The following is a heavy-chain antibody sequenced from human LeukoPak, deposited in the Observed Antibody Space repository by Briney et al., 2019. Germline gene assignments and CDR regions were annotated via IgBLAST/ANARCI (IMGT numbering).Heavy chain of an antibody. J-gene: IGHJ4*02. Sequence: PVGSLRLSCAASGFTFSSYEMNWVRQAPGKGLEWVSYISSSGSTIYYADSVKGRFTISRDNAKNSLYLQMNSLRAEDTAVYYCARDTDYGDYAYWGQGTLVTVSS. CDR3: ARDTDYGDYAY. V-gene: IGHV3-48*03. CDR1: GFTFSSYE. D-gene: IGHD4-17*01. CDR2: ISSSGSTI.